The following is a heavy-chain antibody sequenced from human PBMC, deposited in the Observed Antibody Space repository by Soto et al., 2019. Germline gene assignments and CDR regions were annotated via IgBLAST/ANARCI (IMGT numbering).Heavy chain of an antibody. D-gene: IGHD2-2*01. CDR2: IYHSGST. J-gene: IGHJ6*02. CDR1: GYSISSGYY. Sequence: SETLSLTCAVSGYSISSGYYWGWIRQPPGKGLEWIGSIYHSGSTYYNPSLKSRVTISVDTSKNQFSLKLSSVTAADTAVHYCARDELVVVPAATSSYYGMDVWGQGTTVTVSS. V-gene: IGHV4-38-2*02. CDR3: ARDELVVVPAATSSYYGMDV.